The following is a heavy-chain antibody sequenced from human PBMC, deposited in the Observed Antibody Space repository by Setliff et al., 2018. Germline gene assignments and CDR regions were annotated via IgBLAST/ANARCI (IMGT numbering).Heavy chain of an antibody. CDR1: GYTFTTFG. Sequence: ASVKVSCKGSGYTFTTFGIDWVREVPGQGLEWMGWISAYTGNTKYAQKFHDRVTVTTDTSTATAYMELRSLRSDDTAVYYCVRDAGWQYDDYAGVYFPHWGQGTLVTVSS. CDR2: ISAYTGNT. J-gene: IGHJ1*01. D-gene: IGHD4-17*01. CDR3: VRDAGWQYDDYAGVYFPH. V-gene: IGHV1-18*01.